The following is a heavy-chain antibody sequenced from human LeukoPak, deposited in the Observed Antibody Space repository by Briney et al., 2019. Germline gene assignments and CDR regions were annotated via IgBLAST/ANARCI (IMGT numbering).Heavy chain of an antibody. CDR2: ISGSGSYI. V-gene: IGHV3-21*01. CDR1: GFIFSSYA. CDR3: ARGLGSGDYVANAFDF. Sequence: PGGSLRLSCAASGFIFSSYAMNWLRQAPRKGLEWVSSISGSGSYIHYADSMKGRFTISRDNAKKSVYLHMSRLRAEDTAVYYCARGLGSGDYVANAFDFWGRGTTVSVS. J-gene: IGHJ3*01. D-gene: IGHD4-17*01.